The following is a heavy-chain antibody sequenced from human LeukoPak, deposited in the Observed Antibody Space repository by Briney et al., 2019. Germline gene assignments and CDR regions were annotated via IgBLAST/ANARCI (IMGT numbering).Heavy chain of an antibody. CDR2: INTDGGST. Sequence: GGSLRLSCAASGFTFGSYWMHWVRQAPGKGLVWVSRINTDGGSTTYADSVKGRFTISRVNAKNTLYLQMNSLRAEDTAVYYCARGGNHGDYWYFDLWGRGTLVTVSS. CDR3: ARGGNHGDYWYFDL. J-gene: IGHJ2*01. CDR1: GFTFGSYW. V-gene: IGHV3-74*01. D-gene: IGHD4-17*01.